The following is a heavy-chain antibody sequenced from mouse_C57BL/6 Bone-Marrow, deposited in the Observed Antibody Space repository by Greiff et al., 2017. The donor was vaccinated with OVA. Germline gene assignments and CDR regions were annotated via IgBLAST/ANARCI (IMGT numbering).Heavy chain of an antibody. Sequence: QVQLQQSGAELVRPGTSVKMSCKASGYTFTNYWIGWAKQRPGHGLEWIGDIYPGGGYTNYNEKFKGKATLTADKYSSTAYMQFSSLTSEDSAIYYCARQDDYWYFDVWGTGTTVTVSS. V-gene: IGHV1-63*01. CDR2: IYPGGGYT. J-gene: IGHJ1*03. CDR3: ARQDDYWYFDV. CDR1: GYTFTNYW. D-gene: IGHD2-3*01.